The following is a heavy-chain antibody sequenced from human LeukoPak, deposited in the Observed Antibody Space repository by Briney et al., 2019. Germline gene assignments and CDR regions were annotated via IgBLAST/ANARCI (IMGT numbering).Heavy chain of an antibody. CDR1: GFTFSSYS. J-gene: IGHJ4*02. CDR2: ISSSSSTI. V-gene: IGHV3-48*04. Sequence: GGSLRLSCAASGFTFSSYSMNWVRQAPGKGLEWVSYISSSSSTIYYADSVKGRFTISRDNAKNSLYLQMNSLRAEDTAVYYCASPGAMVRGVIMAIFDHWGQGTLVTVSS. D-gene: IGHD3-10*01. CDR3: ASPGAMVRGVIMAIFDH.